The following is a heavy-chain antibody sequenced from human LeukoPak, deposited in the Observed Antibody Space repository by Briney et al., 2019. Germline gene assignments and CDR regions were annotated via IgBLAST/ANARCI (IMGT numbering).Heavy chain of an antibody. Sequence: ASVKVSCKASGYTFTGYYMHWVRQAPGQGLEWMGWINPNSGGTNYAQKFQGRVTMTRDTSISTAYMELSGLRSDDTAVYYCARDRGVRGVTTALGYWGQGTLVTVSS. D-gene: IGHD3-10*01. CDR3: ARDRGVRGVTTALGY. J-gene: IGHJ4*02. CDR2: INPNSGGT. CDR1: GYTFTGYY. V-gene: IGHV1-2*02.